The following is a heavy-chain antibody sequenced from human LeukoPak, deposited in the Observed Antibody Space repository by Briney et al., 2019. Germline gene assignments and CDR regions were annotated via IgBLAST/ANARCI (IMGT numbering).Heavy chain of an antibody. CDR2: IYSGGST. J-gene: IGHJ4*02. V-gene: IGHV3-66*01. Sequence: GGSLRLSCAASGFTVSSNYMSWVRQAPGKGLEWVSVIYSGGSTYYADSVKGRFTISRDNSKNTLYLQMNSLRAEDTAVYYCARERGIAAAGMPFDYWGQGTLVTVSS. D-gene: IGHD6-13*01. CDR3: ARERGIAAAGMPFDY. CDR1: GFTVSSNY.